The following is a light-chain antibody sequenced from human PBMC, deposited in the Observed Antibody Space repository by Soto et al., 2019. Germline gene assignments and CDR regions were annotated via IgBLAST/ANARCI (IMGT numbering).Light chain of an antibody. J-gene: IGLJ2*01. Sequence: NFMLTQPHSVSESPGKTVTISCTGSSGSNASNYVQWYQHRPGSAPTTVIYEDDHRPSGVPDRFSGSVDSSSNSASLTISGLKTEDEADYYCQSYDNNNHVVFGGGTKLTVL. V-gene: IGLV6-57*02. CDR3: QSYDNNNHVV. CDR2: EDD. CDR1: SGSNASNY.